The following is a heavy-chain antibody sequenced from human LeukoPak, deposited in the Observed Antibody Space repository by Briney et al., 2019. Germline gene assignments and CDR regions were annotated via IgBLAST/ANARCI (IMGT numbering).Heavy chain of an antibody. D-gene: IGHD3-16*02. Sequence: SETLSLTCTVSGGSISSGSYYWSWIRQPAGKGLEWIGRIYTSGSTNYNPSLKSRVTISVDTSKNQFSLKLSSVTAADTAVYYCARGDLYDYVWGSYHYLDYWGQGTLVTVSS. J-gene: IGHJ4*02. V-gene: IGHV4-61*02. CDR3: ARGDLYDYVWGSYHYLDY. CDR2: IYTSGST. CDR1: GGSISSGSYY.